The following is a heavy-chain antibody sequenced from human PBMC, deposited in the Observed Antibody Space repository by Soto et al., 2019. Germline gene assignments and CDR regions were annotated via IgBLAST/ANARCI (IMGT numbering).Heavy chain of an antibody. V-gene: IGHV3-9*01. CDR1: GFSFDDHA. Sequence: DVQLVESGGGLVQPGRSLRLSCAPSGFSFDDHAMHWVRQAPGKGLEWVSGIRWDTKTIGYADSVKGRFTISRDNAKNSLYLQMISLRPEDTALYYCAKAGGGLMGYYYGMDVWGQGTTVTVSS. D-gene: IGHD3-10*01. J-gene: IGHJ6*02. CDR2: IRWDTKTI. CDR3: AKAGGGLMGYYYGMDV.